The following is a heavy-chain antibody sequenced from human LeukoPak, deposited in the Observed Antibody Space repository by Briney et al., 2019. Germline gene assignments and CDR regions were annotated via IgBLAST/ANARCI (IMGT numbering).Heavy chain of an antibody. CDR1: GYTFTGYY. Sequence: ASLKLSCKASGYTFTGYYMHWVRQAPGQGLEWMGWINPNSGGTNYAQKFQGRVTMTRDTSISTAYMELSRLRSDDTAVYYCAREAYYDFWSGYYYSGSFGFDYWGQGTLVTVSS. J-gene: IGHJ4*02. CDR2: INPNSGGT. V-gene: IGHV1-2*02. D-gene: IGHD3-3*01. CDR3: AREAYYDFWSGYYYSGSFGFDY.